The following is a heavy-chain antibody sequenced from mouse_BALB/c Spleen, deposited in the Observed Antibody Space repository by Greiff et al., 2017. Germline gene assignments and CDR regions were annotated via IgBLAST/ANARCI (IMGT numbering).Heavy chain of an antibody. CDR3: ARDPLYYGNYRFAY. J-gene: IGHJ3*01. Sequence: EVMLVESGGGLVKPGGSLKLSCAASGFTFSDYYMYWVRQTPEKRLEWVATISDGGSYNYYPDSVKGRFTISRDNAKNNLYLQMSSLKSEDTAMYYCARDPLYYGNYRFAYWGQGTLVTVSA. CDR1: GFTFSDYY. CDR2: ISDGGSYN. D-gene: IGHD2-1*01. V-gene: IGHV5-4*02.